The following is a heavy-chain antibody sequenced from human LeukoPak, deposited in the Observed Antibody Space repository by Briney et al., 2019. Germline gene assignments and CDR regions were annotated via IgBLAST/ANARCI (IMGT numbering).Heavy chain of an antibody. CDR2: MRSDGSDK. D-gene: IGHD3-22*01. CDR1: GFIFSSYG. V-gene: IGHV3-30*02. Sequence: PGGSLRLSCAASGFIFSSYGMHWVRQAPGKGLEWVAFMRSDGSDKYYADSVKGRFTISRDNSKNTLYLQMNSLRAEDTAVYYCAKHDSSSYYWRQGTLVTVSS. J-gene: IGHJ4*02. CDR3: AKHDSSSYY.